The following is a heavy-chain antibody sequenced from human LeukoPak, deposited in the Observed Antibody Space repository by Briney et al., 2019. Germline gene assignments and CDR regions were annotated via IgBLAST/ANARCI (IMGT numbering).Heavy chain of an antibody. CDR3: ARARVKVLNWFDP. Sequence: GASVKASCKASGYTFTGYYMKWVRQAPGQGLEWMGWINPNSGGTNYAQKFQGRVTMTRDTSISTAYMELSRPRSDDTAVYYCARARVKVLNWFDPWGQGTLVTVSS. CDR1: GYTFTGYY. D-gene: IGHD2-15*01. J-gene: IGHJ5*02. V-gene: IGHV1-2*02. CDR2: INPNSGGT.